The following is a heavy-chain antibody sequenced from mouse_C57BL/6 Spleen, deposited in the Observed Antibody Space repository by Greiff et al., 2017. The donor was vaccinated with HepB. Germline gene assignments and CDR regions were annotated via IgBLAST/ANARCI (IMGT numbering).Heavy chain of an antibody. CDR3: RANWDEGRYFDV. J-gene: IGHJ1*03. D-gene: IGHD4-1*01. CDR2: IDHETGGT. V-gene: IGHV1-15*01. CDR1: GYTFTDYE. Sequence: QVQLQQSGAELVRPGASVTLSCKASGYTFTDYEMHWVKQTPVHGLEWIGAIDHETGGTAYNQKFKGKAILTADKSSSTAYMELRSLTSEDSAGYYCRANWDEGRYFDVWGTGTTVTVSS.